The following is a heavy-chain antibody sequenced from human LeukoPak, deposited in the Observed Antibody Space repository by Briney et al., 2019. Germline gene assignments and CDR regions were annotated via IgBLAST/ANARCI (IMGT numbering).Heavy chain of an antibody. CDR1: GFTFSSFG. D-gene: IGHD5-12*01. J-gene: IGHJ4*02. Sequence: PGRSLRLSCAASGFTFSSFGMHWVRQAPHKGLEWVAVISYDGSTKYYADSVKGRFTISRDNSKNTLSLHMASLTVEDTAMYYCARDHSGYDYWFDYWGQGTLVTVSS. CDR3: ARDHSGYDYWFDY. V-gene: IGHV3-30*19. CDR2: ISYDGSTK.